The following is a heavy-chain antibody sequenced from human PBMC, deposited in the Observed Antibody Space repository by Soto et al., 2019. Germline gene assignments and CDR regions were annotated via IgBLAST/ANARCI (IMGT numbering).Heavy chain of an antibody. CDR2: IYYSGST. CDR3: ERVWYSSHRAWSDL. J-gene: IGHJ5*02. D-gene: IGHD6-13*01. Sequence: PSETLSLTCTVSGGSISNYYGSWIRQPPGKGLEWIGYIYYSGSTNYNPSLKSRVTISVDTSKNQFSLKLSSVTAADTAVYYCERVWYSSHRAWSDLWGQGTLVTVSS. CDR1: GGSISNYY. V-gene: IGHV4-59*01.